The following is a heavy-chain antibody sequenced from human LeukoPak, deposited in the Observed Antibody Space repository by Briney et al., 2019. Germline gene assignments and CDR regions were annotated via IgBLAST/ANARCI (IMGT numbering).Heavy chain of an antibody. V-gene: IGHV3-23*01. J-gene: IGHJ4*02. D-gene: IGHD2-15*01. CDR2: LSGSGGNT. CDR1: GFSFSGEA. Sequence: GGSLRLSCAASGFSFSGEAMSWVRQAPGKGLEWVSGLSGSGGNTIYADSVKGRFTISRDNSKNTMFLQMNSLRAEDTAVYYCAKELSGGWPFDYWGQGTLVTVSS. CDR3: AKELSGGWPFDY.